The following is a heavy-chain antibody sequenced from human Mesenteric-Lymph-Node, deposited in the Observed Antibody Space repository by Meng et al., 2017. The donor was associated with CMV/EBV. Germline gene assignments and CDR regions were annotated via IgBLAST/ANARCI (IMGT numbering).Heavy chain of an antibody. J-gene: IGHJ6*02. CDR3: ARASTVPYYYYGMDV. CDR1: GYTFTSYG. Sequence: ASVKVSCKASGYTFTSYGISWVRQAPGQGLEWMGWISAYNGNTNYAQKFQGRVTITTDESTSTAYMELSSLRSEDTAVYYCARASTVPYYYYGMDVWGQGTTVTVSS. D-gene: IGHD4-11*01. CDR2: ISAYNGNT. V-gene: IGHV1-18*01.